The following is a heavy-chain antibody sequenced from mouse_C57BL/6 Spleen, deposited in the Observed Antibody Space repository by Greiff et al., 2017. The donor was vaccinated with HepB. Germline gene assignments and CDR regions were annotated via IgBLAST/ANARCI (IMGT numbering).Heavy chain of an antibody. CDR3: VRHRPYYGSSYGYFDV. CDR1: GFSFNTYA. Sequence: EVMLVESGGGLVQPKGSLKLSCAASGFSFNTYAMNWVRQAPGKGLEWVARIRSKSNNYATYYADSVKDRFTISRDDSESMLYLQMNNLKTEDTAMYYCVRHRPYYGSSYGYFDVWGTGTTVTVSS. CDR2: IRSKSNNYAT. V-gene: IGHV10-1*01. D-gene: IGHD1-1*01. J-gene: IGHJ1*03.